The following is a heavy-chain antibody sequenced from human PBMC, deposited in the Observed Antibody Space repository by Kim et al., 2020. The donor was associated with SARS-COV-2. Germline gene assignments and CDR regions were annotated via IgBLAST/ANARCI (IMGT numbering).Heavy chain of an antibody. CDR2: IYYSGST. CDR3: ARDQYSSGWYGGDWFDP. D-gene: IGHD6-19*01. CDR1: GGSISSYY. J-gene: IGHJ5*02. V-gene: IGHV4-59*01. Sequence: SETLSLTCTVSGGSISSYYWSWIRQPPGKGLEWIGYIYYSGSTNYNPSLKSRVTISVDTSKNQFSLKLSSVTAADTAVYYCARDQYSSGWYGGDWFDP.